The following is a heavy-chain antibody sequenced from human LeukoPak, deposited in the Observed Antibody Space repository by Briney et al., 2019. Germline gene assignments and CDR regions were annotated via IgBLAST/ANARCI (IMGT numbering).Heavy chain of an antibody. Sequence: ASVKVSCKASGYTFTGYYMHWVRQAPGQGLEWMGWINPNSGGTNYAQKFQGRVTMTRDTSISTAYMELSRLRSDDTAVYYCARDRDARYEVRGVIFYWGQGTLVTVSS. CDR3: ARDRDARYEVRGVIFY. V-gene: IGHV1-2*02. CDR1: GYTFTGYY. CDR2: INPNSGGT. J-gene: IGHJ4*02. D-gene: IGHD3-10*01.